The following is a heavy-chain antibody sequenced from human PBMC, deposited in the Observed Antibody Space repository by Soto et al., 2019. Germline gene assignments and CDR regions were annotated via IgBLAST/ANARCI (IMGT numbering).Heavy chain of an antibody. J-gene: IGHJ4*02. CDR2: IIPIFGTA. CDR1: GGTFSSYA. D-gene: IGHD3-22*01. Sequence: SVKVSCKASGGTFSSYAISWVRQAPGQGLEWMGGIIPIFGTASYAQKFQGRVTITADESTSTAYMELSSLRSEDTAVYYCASETYYYDSSGYRQFDYWGQGTLVTVSS. V-gene: IGHV1-69*13. CDR3: ASETYYYDSSGYRQFDY.